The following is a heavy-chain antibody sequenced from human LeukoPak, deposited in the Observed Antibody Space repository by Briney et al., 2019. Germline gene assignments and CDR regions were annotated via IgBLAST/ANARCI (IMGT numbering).Heavy chain of an antibody. V-gene: IGHV3-7*03. J-gene: IGHJ6*02. Sequence: GGPLRLSCAASGFALSSHWMTWVRQVPGRGPEWVANVNRDGRETYYLDSVKGRFTISKDNAKNSLYLQMNSLRAEDTALYHCARNNGMDVWGQGTTVIVSS. CDR1: GFALSSHW. CDR2: VNRDGRET. CDR3: ARNNGMDV.